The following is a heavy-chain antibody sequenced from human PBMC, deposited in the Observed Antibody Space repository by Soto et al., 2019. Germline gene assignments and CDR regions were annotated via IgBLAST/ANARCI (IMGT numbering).Heavy chain of an antibody. Sequence: AASVKVSFKASGYSFITSYYMHWVRQAPGQGLEWMGIINPTGSMTKYSQRFQGRLTMTRDTSTSTDYMELTTLTSEDTAVYFCARDTGYDHDAFDIWGQGTMVTVSS. CDR1: GYSFITSYY. V-gene: IGHV1-46*01. J-gene: IGHJ3*02. CDR2: INPTGSMT. CDR3: ARDTGYDHDAFDI. D-gene: IGHD5-12*01.